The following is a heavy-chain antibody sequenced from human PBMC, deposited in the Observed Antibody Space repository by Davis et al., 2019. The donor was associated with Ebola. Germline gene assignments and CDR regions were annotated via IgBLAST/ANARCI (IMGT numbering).Heavy chain of an antibody. CDR1: GFSLGPHG. CDR2: SVNDATTQ. J-gene: IGHJ4*02. D-gene: IGHD1-26*01. V-gene: IGHV3-33*01. Sequence: PGGSLRLSCATSGFSLGPHGMHWIRQAPGKELEWVAMSVNDATTQYYGDSVRGRFTISRDNPRKMMYLQMNNLRVQDTAVYYCARDHLEGSLDYWGQGTLVIVS. CDR3: ARDHLEGSLDY.